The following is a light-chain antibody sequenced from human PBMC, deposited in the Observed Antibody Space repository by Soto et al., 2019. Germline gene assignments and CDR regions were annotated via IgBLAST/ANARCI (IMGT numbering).Light chain of an antibody. V-gene: IGLV2-18*02. CDR3: SSKTSSSSPFV. J-gene: IGLJ1*01. CDR1: STDFVSYNR. Sequence: QSALTQPPSVSGSPGQSVTISCTGTSTDFVSYNRVSWYQQPPGTAPKLIIYEASNRPSGVPDRFSGSKPGNTASLTISGLQAADEADYYCSSKTSSSSPFVFGTGTKVTVL. CDR2: EAS.